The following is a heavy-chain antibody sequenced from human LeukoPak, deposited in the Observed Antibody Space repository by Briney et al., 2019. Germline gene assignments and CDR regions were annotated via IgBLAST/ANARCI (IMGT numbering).Heavy chain of an antibody. V-gene: IGHV3-11*01. J-gene: IGHJ4*02. Sequence: GGSLRVSCAASGVTFSDYYMCWIRQAPRKGLGWVAYITSAGDAIYYAASVRGGFTTPREDAKNALFLRMSSLRVEDTATYYCASDIVATSGDFWGQGTLVSVSS. CDR2: ITSAGDAI. CDR3: ASDIVATSGDF. CDR1: GVTFSDYY. D-gene: IGHD5-12*01.